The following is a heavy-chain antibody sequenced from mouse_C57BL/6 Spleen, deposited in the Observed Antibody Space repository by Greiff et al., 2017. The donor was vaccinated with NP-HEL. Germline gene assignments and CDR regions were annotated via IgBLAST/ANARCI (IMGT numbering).Heavy chain of an antibody. CDR3: ARGTEASWDYFDY. CDR1: GFTFSSYA. V-gene: IGHV5-4*01. Sequence: EVQGVESGGGLVKPGGSLKLSCAASGFTFSSYAMSWVRQTPEKRLEWVATISDGGSYTYYPDNVKGRFTISRDNAKNNLYLQMSHPKSEDTAMYYCARGTEASWDYFDYWGQGTTLTVSS. J-gene: IGHJ2*01. CDR2: ISDGGSYT.